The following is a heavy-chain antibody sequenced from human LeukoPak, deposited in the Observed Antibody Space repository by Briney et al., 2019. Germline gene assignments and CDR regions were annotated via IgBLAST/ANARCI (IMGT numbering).Heavy chain of an antibody. Sequence: ASVKVSCKASGYTLTNYNISWVRQAPGQGLKWMGWLNTYKGDTLYAQKLQGRVTMTADTSTNTAYMELRSLRFDDTAVYYCAREFGHCYGDNCFYFFDTWGQGFRVTVSS. J-gene: IGHJ4*02. CDR3: AREFGHCYGDNCFYFFDT. CDR2: LNTYKGDT. CDR1: GYTLTNYN. V-gene: IGHV1-18*01. D-gene: IGHD4-23*01.